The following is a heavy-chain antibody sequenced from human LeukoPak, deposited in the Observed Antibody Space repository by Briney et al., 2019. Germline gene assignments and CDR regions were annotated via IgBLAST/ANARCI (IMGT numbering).Heavy chain of an antibody. D-gene: IGHD4-17*01. CDR1: GFTFGDYA. J-gene: IGHJ5*02. Sequence: GGSLRLSCTASGFTFGDYAMSWVRQAPGKGLEWVAVIWYDGSNKYYADSVKGRFTISRDNSKNTLYLQMNSLRAEDTAVYYCARGDDGDYVPWGQGTLVTVSS. CDR2: IWYDGSNK. V-gene: IGHV3-33*01. CDR3: ARGDDGDYVP.